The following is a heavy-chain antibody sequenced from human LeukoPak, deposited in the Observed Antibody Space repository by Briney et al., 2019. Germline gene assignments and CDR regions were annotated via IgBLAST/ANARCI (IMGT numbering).Heavy chain of an antibody. CDR2: ISGSGGST. J-gene: IGHJ4*02. CDR1: GFTFSSYA. Sequence: GGSLRLSCAASGFTFSSYAMSWVRQAPGKGLEWVSAISGSGGSTYYADSVKGRFTISRDNSKNTLYLQMNSLRAEDTAVYYCAKDRSFVVVPAAIPLDYWGQGTLVTVSS. D-gene: IGHD2-2*01. CDR3: AKDRSFVVVPAAIPLDY. V-gene: IGHV3-23*01.